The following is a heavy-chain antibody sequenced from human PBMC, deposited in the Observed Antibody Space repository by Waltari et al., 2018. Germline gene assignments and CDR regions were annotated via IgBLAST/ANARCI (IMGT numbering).Heavy chain of an antibody. V-gene: IGHV3-30*02. D-gene: IGHD2-2*01. CDR2: IRYDGSNK. J-gene: IGHJ6*03. CDR3: AKLYCSSTSCYWSYYYMDV. CDR1: GFTFSSYG. Sequence: QVQLVESGGGVVQPGGSLRLSCAASGFTFSSYGMHCVRQSPGKGLEWVAFIRYDGSNKYYADSVKGRFTISRDNSKNTLYLQMNSLRAEDTAVYYCAKLYCSSTSCYWSYYYMDVWGKGTTVTVSS.